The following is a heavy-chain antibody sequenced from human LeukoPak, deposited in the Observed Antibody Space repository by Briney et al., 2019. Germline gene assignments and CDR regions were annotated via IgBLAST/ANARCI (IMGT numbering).Heavy chain of an antibody. Sequence: PGGSLRLSCAASGFTFSSYEMNWVRQAPGKGLEWVSDISSSGGTIDYADSVKGRCSISRDNAKNSLYLHMNSLRAEDTAVYYCAKAGPGLGFDYWGQGTLVTVSS. J-gene: IGHJ4*02. D-gene: IGHD3-10*01. V-gene: IGHV3-48*03. CDR3: AKAGPGLGFDY. CDR1: GFTFSSYE. CDR2: ISSSGGTI.